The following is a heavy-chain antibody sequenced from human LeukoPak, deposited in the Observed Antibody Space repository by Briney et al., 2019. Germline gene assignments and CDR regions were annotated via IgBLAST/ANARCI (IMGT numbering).Heavy chain of an antibody. J-gene: IGHJ4*02. CDR3: ARSSYGVDY. Sequence: GGSLRLSCAASGFTFSNYAMHWVRQAPAKGLEYVSAISSNVGSTYYANSVKGRFTISRDNSKNTLYLQMGSLRAEDMAVYYCARSSYGVDYWGQGTLVTVSS. CDR1: GFTFSNYA. CDR2: ISSNVGST. D-gene: IGHD3-16*01. V-gene: IGHV3-64*01.